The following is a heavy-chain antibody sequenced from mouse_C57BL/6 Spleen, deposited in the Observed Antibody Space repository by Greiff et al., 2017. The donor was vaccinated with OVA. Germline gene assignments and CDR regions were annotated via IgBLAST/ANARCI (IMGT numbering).Heavy chain of an antibody. V-gene: IGHV1-59*01. Sequence: QVQLQQSGAELVRPGTSVKLSCKASGYTFTSYWMHWVKQRPGQGLEWIGVIDPSDSYTNYNQKFKGKATLTVDTSSSTAYMQLSSLTSEDSAVYYCARPGPNWYFDVWGTGTTVTVSS. CDR1: GYTFTSYW. CDR3: ARPGPNWYFDV. CDR2: IDPSDSYT. J-gene: IGHJ1*03.